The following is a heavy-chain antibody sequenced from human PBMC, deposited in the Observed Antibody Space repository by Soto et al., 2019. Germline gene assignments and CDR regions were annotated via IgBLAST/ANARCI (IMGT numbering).Heavy chain of an antibody. J-gene: IGHJ4*02. D-gene: IGHD3-9*01. Sequence: LXLXCTASRFTFSDXCMSWIGKAPGNGLEWVSYISSIVSTIYYADSVKGRFSISRDNAKNSLYLQMNSLRAQETAVYHCEREAYYDILTYESGPFDYWGQGTMGPVS. CDR3: EREAYYDILTYESGPFDY. CDR1: RFTFSDXC. CDR2: ISSIVSTI. V-gene: IGHV3-11*01.